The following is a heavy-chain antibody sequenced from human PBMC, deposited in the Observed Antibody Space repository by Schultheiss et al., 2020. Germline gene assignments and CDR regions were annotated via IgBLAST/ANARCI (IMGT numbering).Heavy chain of an antibody. Sequence: GGSLRLSCAASGFTVSSKYISWVRQAPGKGLECISIIYTGGTAYYADSVKGRFTISRDISKNTLYLQMNTLRAEDTAVYYCAREYSGSYGDAFDIWGQGTMVTVSS. D-gene: IGHD1-26*01. CDR3: AREYSGSYGDAFDI. J-gene: IGHJ3*02. V-gene: IGHV3-53*01. CDR2: IYTGGTA. CDR1: GFTVSSKY.